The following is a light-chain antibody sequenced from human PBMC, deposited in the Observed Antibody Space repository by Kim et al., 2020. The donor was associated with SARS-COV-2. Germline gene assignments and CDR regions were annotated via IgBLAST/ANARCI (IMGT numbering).Light chain of an antibody. Sequence: ASVGDRVTLTCRASHGISNYLAWFQQKPGKVPKRLTYTASDLESGVPSRFSGSASGTEFTLTISGLQPEDFATYYCLQYNSYPRTFGQGTKVDIK. CDR1: HGISNY. CDR3: LQYNSYPRT. V-gene: IGKV1-17*03. CDR2: TAS. J-gene: IGKJ1*01.